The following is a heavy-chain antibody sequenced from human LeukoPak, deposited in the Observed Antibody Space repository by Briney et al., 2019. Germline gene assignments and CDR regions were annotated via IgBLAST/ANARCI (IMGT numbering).Heavy chain of an antibody. CDR1: GFTFSSYS. D-gene: IGHD3-3*01. CDR2: ISSSSAYI. Sequence: PGGSLRLSCAASGFTFSSYSMNWVRQAPGKGLEWVSSISSSSAYIHYADSLKGRFTISRDNAKNSLYLQMNSLRAEDTAVYYCARDYFDFWSGYRAYYYYYYMDVWGKGTTVTVSS. J-gene: IGHJ6*03. V-gene: IGHV3-21*01. CDR3: ARDYFDFWSGYRAYYYYYYMDV.